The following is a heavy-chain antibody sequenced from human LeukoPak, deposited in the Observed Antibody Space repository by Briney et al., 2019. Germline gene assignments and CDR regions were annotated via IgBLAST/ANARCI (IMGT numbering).Heavy chain of an antibody. Sequence: ASVKVSCKASGYTFTGYYMHWVRQAPGQGLEWMGWINPNSGGTNYAQKFQGRVTMTRDTSISTAYMELSRLRSDDTAVYYCARDRMYYGYVWGSYRPVDYWGQGTLVTVSS. CDR2: INPNSGGT. J-gene: IGHJ4*02. CDR3: ARDRMYYGYVWGSYRPVDY. V-gene: IGHV1-2*02. D-gene: IGHD3-16*02. CDR1: GYTFTGYY.